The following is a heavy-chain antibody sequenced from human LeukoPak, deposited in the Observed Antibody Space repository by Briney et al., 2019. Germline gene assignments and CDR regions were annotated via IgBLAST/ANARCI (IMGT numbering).Heavy chain of an antibody. CDR1: GSTFSTYW. CDR3: ARDAATDDAFDI. Sequence: PGGSLRLSCAASGSTFSTYWMSWVRQAPGKGLEWVANIKEDGSDKYYMDSVKGRFTISRDNAKTSLYLQMSSLRAEDTAVYYCARDAATDDAFDIWGQGTMVTVSS. CDR2: IKEDGSDK. V-gene: IGHV3-7*01. D-gene: IGHD6-13*01. J-gene: IGHJ3*02.